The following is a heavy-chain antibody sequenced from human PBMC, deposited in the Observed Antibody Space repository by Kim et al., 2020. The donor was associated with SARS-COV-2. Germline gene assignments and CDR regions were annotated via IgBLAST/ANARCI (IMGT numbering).Heavy chain of an antibody. CDR2: IYSGGST. D-gene: IGHD5-12*01. Sequence: GGSLRLSCAASEFTVSSNYMSWVRQAPGKGLEWVSVIYSGGSTYYADSVKGRFTISRDNSKNTLYLQMNSLRAEDTAVYYCARGDGGREGIDPWGQGTLVTVSS. CDR1: EFTVSSNY. J-gene: IGHJ5*02. V-gene: IGHV3-53*01. CDR3: ARGDGGREGIDP.